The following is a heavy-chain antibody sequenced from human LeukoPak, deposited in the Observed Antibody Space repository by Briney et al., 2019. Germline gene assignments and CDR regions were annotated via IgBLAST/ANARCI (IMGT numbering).Heavy chain of an antibody. CDR1: GYTFTSYD. V-gene: IGHV1-8*01. D-gene: IGHD3-3*01. CDR3: ARGGITYYDLWSGYFDDAFDI. J-gene: IGHJ3*02. Sequence: ASVKVSCKASGYTFTSYDINWVRQATGQGLEWMGCMNTNSGNTGYAQKFQGRVTMTRNTSISTAYMELSSLRSEDTAVYYCARGGITYYDLWSGYFDDAFDIWGQGTMVTVSS. CDR2: MNTNSGNT.